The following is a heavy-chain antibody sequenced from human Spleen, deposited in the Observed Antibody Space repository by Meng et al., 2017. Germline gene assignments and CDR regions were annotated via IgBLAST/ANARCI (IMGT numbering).Heavy chain of an antibody. Sequence: VTSGCEVKQPWASAKVPCKASGYTFPDYWLHWVRRAPGQGLEWMGRINPKSGDTHYAQRFQGRVTMTGDTSISTAYMELSGLRSDDTAMYYCARDEDISAAGRLFGDYWGQGTLVTVSS. D-gene: IGHD6-13*01. CDR2: INPKSGDT. J-gene: IGHJ4*02. CDR1: GYTFPDYW. V-gene: IGHV1-2*06. CDR3: ARDEDISAAGRLFGDY.